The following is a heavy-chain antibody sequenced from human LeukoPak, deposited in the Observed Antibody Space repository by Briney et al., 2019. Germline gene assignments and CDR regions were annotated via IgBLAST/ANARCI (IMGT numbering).Heavy chain of an antibody. D-gene: IGHD6-13*01. J-gene: IGHJ6*02. V-gene: IGHV1-8*02. CDR2: MNPNSGNT. CDR3: ARVTSSSFYYYGMDV. Sequence: ASVKVSCKASGYTFTSYGISWVRQAPGQGLEWMGWMNPNSGNTGYAQKFQGRVTMTRNTSISTAYMELSSLRSEDTAVYYCARVTSSSFYYYGMDVWGQGTTVTVSS. CDR1: GYTFTSYG.